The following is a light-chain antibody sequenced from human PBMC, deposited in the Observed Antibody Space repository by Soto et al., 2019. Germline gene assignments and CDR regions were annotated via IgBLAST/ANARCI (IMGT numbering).Light chain of an antibody. J-gene: IGLJ1*01. CDR2: EVN. CDR1: SSDVGAYIY. V-gene: IGLV2-14*01. CDR3: SSYTSSSTPYV. Sequence: QSVLTQPASVSGSPGQSITISCGGTSSDVGAYIYVSWYQQYPGKAPKLIIYEVNNRPSGVSGRFSGSKSGNTASLTISGLQAEDEADYYCSSYTSSSTPYVFGTGTKVTVL.